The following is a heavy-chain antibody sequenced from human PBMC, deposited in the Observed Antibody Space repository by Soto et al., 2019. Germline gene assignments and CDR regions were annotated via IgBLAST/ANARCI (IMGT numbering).Heavy chain of an antibody. CDR3: AKAPHLRLGNQFDP. J-gene: IGHJ5*02. V-gene: IGHV3-23*01. CDR1: GFTFSCHA. Sequence: GGSLRLACAASGFTFSCHAMSWVRQAPGKWLEWVAVISGSGGSTYYADSQKGQFTITRNKSTTTQYLQMNSLRAKDKAVYYCAKAPHLRLGNQFDPWGQGTLVTVSS. CDR2: ISGSGGST. D-gene: IGHD3-16*01.